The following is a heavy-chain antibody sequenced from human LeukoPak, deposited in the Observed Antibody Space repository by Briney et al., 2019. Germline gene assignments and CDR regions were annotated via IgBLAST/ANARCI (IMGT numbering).Heavy chain of an antibody. CDR3: ARLKIDLLSGHYFGWFDP. CDR1: GDSISSFY. CDR2: IYHSGST. D-gene: IGHD3-3*01. V-gene: IGHV4-59*08. J-gene: IGHJ5*02. Sequence: SETLSLTCIVSGDSISSFYWSWIRQPPGKGLEWIGYIYHSGSTKYNPSPQSRVTISIDTSKKQFSLKLSSVTAADTAVYYCARLKIDLLSGHYFGWFDPWGQGTLVTVSS.